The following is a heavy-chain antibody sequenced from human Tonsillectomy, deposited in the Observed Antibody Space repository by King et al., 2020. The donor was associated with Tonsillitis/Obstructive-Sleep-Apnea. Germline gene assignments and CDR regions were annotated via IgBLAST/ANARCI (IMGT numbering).Heavy chain of an antibody. Sequence: LQLQESGPGLVKPSETLSLTCTVSGGSISSSNYYWGWIRQPPGKGLEWIGSIYYSGNTYYNPSLKSRVTLSVDTSKNQFSLKLSSVTAADTAVYYCARTIAVAGTGFDYWGQGTLVTVSS. CDR2: IYYSGNT. J-gene: IGHJ4*02. D-gene: IGHD6-19*01. CDR1: GGSISSSNYY. CDR3: ARTIAVAGTGFDY. V-gene: IGHV4-39*01.